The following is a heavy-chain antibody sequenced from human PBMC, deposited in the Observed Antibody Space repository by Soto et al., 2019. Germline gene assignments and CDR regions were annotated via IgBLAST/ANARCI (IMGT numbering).Heavy chain of an antibody. V-gene: IGHV4-59*01. J-gene: IGHJ4*02. CDR2: IYYSGST. CDR1: GGSISSYY. CDR3: ARVGGRDGYNWAAY. Sequence: PSETLSLTCTVSGGSISSYYWSWIRQPPGKGLEWIGYIYYSGSTNYNASLKSRVTISVDTSKDQFSLKLSSVTAADTAVYYCARVGGRDGYNWAAYWGQGTLVTVS. D-gene: IGHD5-12*01.